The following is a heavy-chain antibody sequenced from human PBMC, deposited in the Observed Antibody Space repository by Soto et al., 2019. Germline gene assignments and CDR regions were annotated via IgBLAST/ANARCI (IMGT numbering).Heavy chain of an antibody. J-gene: IGHJ3*02. V-gene: IGHV4-34*01. CDR1: GGSFSGYY. Sequence: SETLSLTCAVYGGSFSGYYWSWIRQPPGKGLEWIGEINHSGSTNYNPSLKSRVTISVDTSKNQFSLKLSSVTAADTAVYYCAIRGESSSWYGDDAFDIWGQGTMVTVSS. D-gene: IGHD6-13*01. CDR3: AIRGESSSWYGDDAFDI. CDR2: INHSGST.